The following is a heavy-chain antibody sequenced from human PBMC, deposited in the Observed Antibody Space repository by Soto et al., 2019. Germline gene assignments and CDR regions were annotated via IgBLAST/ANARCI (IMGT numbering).Heavy chain of an antibody. CDR2: IVVGSGNT. CDR3: AAEEYYDSSIDAFDI. Sequence: QMQLVQSGPEVKKPGTSVKVSCKASGFTFTSSAVQWVRQARGQRLEWIGWIVVGSGNTNYAQKFQERVTITRDMSTSTAYMELSSLRSEDTAVYYYAAEEYYDSSIDAFDIWGQGTMVTVSS. J-gene: IGHJ3*02. CDR1: GFTFTSSA. V-gene: IGHV1-58*01. D-gene: IGHD3-22*01.